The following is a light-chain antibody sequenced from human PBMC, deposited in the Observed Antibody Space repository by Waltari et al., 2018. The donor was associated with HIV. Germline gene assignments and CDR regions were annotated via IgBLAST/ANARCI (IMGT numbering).Light chain of an antibody. CDR3: SSYTTSSTLGGV. CDR2: EVS. Sequence: QSALTQPASVSGSPGQSITISCTGTSSDVGGYNYVSWYQQHPGKAPKLMIYEVSNWPSGVSNRFAGSKSGNTASLTISGLQADDEADYYCSSYTTSSTLGGVFGGGTKLTVL. J-gene: IGLJ2*01. CDR1: SSDVGGYNY. V-gene: IGLV2-14*01.